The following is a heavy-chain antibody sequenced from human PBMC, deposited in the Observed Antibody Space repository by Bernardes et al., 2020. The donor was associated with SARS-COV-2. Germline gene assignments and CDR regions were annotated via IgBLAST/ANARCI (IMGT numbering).Heavy chain of an antibody. CDR3: VKDYAIVQVRPMVSTQLDH. Sequence: GGSLRLSCAASGFTFSSYAMSWVRQAPGKGLEWVSGIIKNGVDTSYADPVKGRFTISRDDFRNMVFLQMNSLRPEDTAVYYCVKDYAIVQVRPMVSTQLDHWGQGTMVTVSS. CDR1: GFTFSSYA. CDR2: IIKNGVDT. J-gene: IGHJ4*02. V-gene: IGHV3-23*01. D-gene: IGHD1-1*01.